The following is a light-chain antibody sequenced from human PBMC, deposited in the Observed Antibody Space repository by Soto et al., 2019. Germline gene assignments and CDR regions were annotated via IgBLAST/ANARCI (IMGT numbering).Light chain of an antibody. J-gene: IGLJ3*02. CDR3: NSYAVSNNWV. Sequence: QSALTQPASVSGAPGQSITISCTGTSSDVGGYNYVSWYQQHPGKAPKLMIYEVSKRPSGVPDRFSGSKSGNTASLTVSGVQAEDESYYYCNSYAVSNNWVFGGGTKLTVL. CDR2: EVS. CDR1: SSDVGGYNY. V-gene: IGLV2-8*01.